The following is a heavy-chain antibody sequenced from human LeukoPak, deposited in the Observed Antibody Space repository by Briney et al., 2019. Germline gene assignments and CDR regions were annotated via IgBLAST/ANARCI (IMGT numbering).Heavy chain of an antibody. CDR2: IYYSGST. CDR1: GGSISSYY. CDR3: ARDLGVMVRAFDI. J-gene: IGHJ3*02. D-gene: IGHD5-18*01. Sequence: SETLSLTCTVSGGSISSYYWSWFRQPPGKRLEWIGYIYYSGSTSYNPSLKSRVTISVDTSKNQISLKLSSVTAADTAVYYCARDLGVMVRAFDIWGQGTMVTVSS. V-gene: IGHV4-59*01.